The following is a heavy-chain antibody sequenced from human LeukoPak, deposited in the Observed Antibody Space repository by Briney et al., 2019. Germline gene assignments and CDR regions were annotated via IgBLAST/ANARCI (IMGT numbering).Heavy chain of an antibody. J-gene: IGHJ4*02. CDR2: IYYSGST. CDR3: ARLLGYCSGGSCYSGHYFDY. D-gene: IGHD2-15*01. Sequence: SQTLSLTCTVSGGSISSGDYYWSWIRQPPGKGLEWIGYIYYSGSTYYNPSLKSRVTISVDTSKNQFSLKLSSVTAADTAVYYCARLLGYCSGGSCYSGHYFDYWGQGTLVTVSS. V-gene: IGHV4-30-4*01. CDR1: GGSISSGDYY.